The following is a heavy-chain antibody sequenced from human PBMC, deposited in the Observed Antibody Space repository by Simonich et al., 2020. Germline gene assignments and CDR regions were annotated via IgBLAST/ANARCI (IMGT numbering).Heavy chain of an antibody. J-gene: IGHJ4*02. CDR1: GFTFSSYW. V-gene: IGHV3-7*01. CDR2: IKQDGSEK. D-gene: IGHD3-10*01. Sequence: EVQLVESGGGLVQPVGSLRLSCAASGFTFSSYWMSWVRQAPGKGLEWGANIKQDGSEKYYVDSVKGRFTISRDNAKNSLYLQMNSLRAEDTAVYYCARDREVYGSGSYYNYWGQGTLVTVSS. CDR3: ARDREVYGSGSYYNY.